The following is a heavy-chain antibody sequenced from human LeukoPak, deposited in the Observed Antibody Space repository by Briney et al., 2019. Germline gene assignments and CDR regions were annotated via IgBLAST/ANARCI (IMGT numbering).Heavy chain of an antibody. CDR2: IIPILGIA. V-gene: IGHV1-69*04. J-gene: IGHJ4*02. CDR3: ASPLTMVTLNAPQSDS. Sequence: SVKVSCKASGGTFSSYAISWVRQAPGQGLEWMGRIIPILGIANYAQKFQRRVTITADKSTSTAYMELSSLRSEDTAVYYCASPLTMVTLNAPQSDSWGQGTLVTVSS. D-gene: IGHD3-10*01. CDR1: GGTFSSYA.